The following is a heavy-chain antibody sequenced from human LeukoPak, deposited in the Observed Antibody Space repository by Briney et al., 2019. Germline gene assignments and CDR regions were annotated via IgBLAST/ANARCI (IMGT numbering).Heavy chain of an antibody. CDR2: MNPNSGNT. CDR3: ARRRHYGSGSKGWFDP. CDR1: GYTFTSYD. Sequence: GASVKVSCKASGYTFTSYDINWVRQATGQGLEWMGWMNPNSGNTGYAQKFQGRVTMTRNTSISTAYMELSSPRSEDTAVYYCARRRHYGSGSKGWFDPWGQGTLVTVSS. V-gene: IGHV1-8*01. J-gene: IGHJ5*02. D-gene: IGHD3-10*01.